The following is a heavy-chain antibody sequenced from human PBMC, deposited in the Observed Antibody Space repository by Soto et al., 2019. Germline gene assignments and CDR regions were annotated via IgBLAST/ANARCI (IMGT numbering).Heavy chain of an antibody. D-gene: IGHD3-9*01. V-gene: IGHV3-30-3*01. Sequence: PGGSLRLSCAASGFTFSSYAMHWVRQAPGKGLEWVAVISYDGSNKYYADSVKGRFTISRDNAKNTLYLQMNRLRAEDTAVYYCARGVLRYFDWLSSDYWGQGTLVTVSS. CDR2: ISYDGSNK. CDR3: ARGVLRYFDWLSSDY. CDR1: GFTFSSYA. J-gene: IGHJ4*02.